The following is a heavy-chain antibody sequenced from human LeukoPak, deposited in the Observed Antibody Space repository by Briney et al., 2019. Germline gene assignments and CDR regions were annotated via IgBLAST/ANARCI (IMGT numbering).Heavy chain of an antibody. Sequence: GGTLRLFCADSGVAFDGYAMHWVRQAPGKGLEWVSLISWDGGSTYYADSVNGRFTISRDYSKNSLYLQMNSPRAEDTAFYYCAKDGSPGVGDYYSYMDVWGKGTTVTVSS. CDR1: GVAFDGYA. J-gene: IGHJ6*03. CDR2: ISWDGGST. D-gene: IGHD1-26*01. CDR3: AKDGSPGVGDYYSYMDV. V-gene: IGHV3-43D*03.